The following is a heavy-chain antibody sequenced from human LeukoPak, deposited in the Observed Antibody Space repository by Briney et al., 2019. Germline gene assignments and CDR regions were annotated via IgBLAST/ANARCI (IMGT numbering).Heavy chain of an antibody. CDR1: GGSVSNNY. CDR3: ASSLPLGDGAIMMSAYYYYGLDV. J-gene: IGHJ6*02. D-gene: IGHD3-16*01. CDR2: TFYNGRT. Sequence: PSETLSLTCTVSGGSVSNNYWTWIRQPPGKGLEWIGYTFYNGRTDYKPSLKSRVTMSLDMSKNQFSLKLRSVTAADTAVYYCASSLPLGDGAIMMSAYYYYGLDVWGPGTTVTVPS. V-gene: IGHV4-59*08.